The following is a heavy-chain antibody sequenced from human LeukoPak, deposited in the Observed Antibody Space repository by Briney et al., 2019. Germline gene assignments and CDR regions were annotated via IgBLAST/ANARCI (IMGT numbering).Heavy chain of an antibody. CDR2: IYYSGST. V-gene: IGHV4-59*01. CDR1: GGSISSYY. J-gene: IGHJ3*02. D-gene: IGHD2-2*02. Sequence: SETLSLTCTVSGGSISSYYWSWIRQPPGKGLEWIGYIYYSGSTNHNPSLKSRVTISVDTSKNQFSLKLSSVTAADTAVYYCARDVLYPRNDAFDIWGQGTMVTVSS. CDR3: ARDVLYPRNDAFDI.